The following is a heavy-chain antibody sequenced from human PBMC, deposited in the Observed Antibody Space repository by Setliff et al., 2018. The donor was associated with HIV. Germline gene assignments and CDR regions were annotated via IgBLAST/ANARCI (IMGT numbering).Heavy chain of an antibody. CDR3: GRLSDTAMASFDS. J-gene: IGHJ4*02. D-gene: IGHD5-18*01. CDR2: IYKSGST. CDR1: GGSINSDSYY. Sequence: SETLSLTCTVFGGSINSDSYYWTWIRQPAGKGLEWIGYIYKSGSTNYKASLKNRVTISADTSKNQFSLKLRSVTAADTAVYYCGRLSDTAMASFDSWGQGTLVTVSS. V-gene: IGHV4-61*01.